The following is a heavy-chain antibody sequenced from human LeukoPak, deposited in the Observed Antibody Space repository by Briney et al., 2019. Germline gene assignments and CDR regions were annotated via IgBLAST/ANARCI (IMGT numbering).Heavy chain of an antibody. J-gene: IGHJ5*02. Sequence: SVKVSCKASGGTFSSYAISWVRQAPGQGLEWMGRIIPIFGTANYAQKFQGRVTITTDESTSTAYMELSSLRSEDTAVYYCALTYYYGSVWFDPWGLGTLVTVSS. D-gene: IGHD3-10*01. CDR2: IIPIFGTA. CDR1: GGTFSSYA. V-gene: IGHV1-69*05. CDR3: ALTYYYGSVWFDP.